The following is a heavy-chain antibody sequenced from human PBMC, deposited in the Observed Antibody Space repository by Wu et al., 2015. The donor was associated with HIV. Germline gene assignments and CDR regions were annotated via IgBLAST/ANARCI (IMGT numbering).Heavy chain of an antibody. V-gene: IGHV1-2*02. CDR3: ARGNYGDY. Sequence: QVQLVQSGAEVKKPGASVKVSCKASGYTFTSYDINWVRQATGQGLEWMGWINPNSGGTNYAEKFQGRVTMTRDTSITTAYMELSRLRSDDTAMYYCARGNYGDYWGQGTLVTVSS. J-gene: IGHJ4*02. CDR1: GYTFTSYD. CDR2: INPNSGGT. D-gene: IGHD3-10*01.